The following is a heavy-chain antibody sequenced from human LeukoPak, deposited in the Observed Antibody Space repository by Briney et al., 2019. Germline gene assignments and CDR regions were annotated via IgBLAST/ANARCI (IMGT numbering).Heavy chain of an antibody. D-gene: IGHD3-3*01. CDR2: IYHTGSA. V-gene: IGHV4-38-2*02. J-gene: IGHJ5*02. CDR1: GYSISSGYF. CDR3: ARDLGLTISDNWFDP. Sequence: SETLFLTCDVSGYSISSGYFWVWIRQSPGKGLEWIGSIYHTGSAYYNPSLKSPVTISVDTSKNQSSLRLSSMTAADTAVYYCARDLGLTISDNWFDPWGQGTLVTVSS.